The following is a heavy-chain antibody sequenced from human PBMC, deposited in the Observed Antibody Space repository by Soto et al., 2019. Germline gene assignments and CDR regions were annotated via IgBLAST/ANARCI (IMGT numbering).Heavy chain of an antibody. CDR3: TVGGAGHPFDY. CDR2: IPYSGST. V-gene: IGHV4-59*11. J-gene: IGHJ4*02. CDR1: GVSITSHY. Sequence: QVQLQESGPGLVKPSETLSLTCTVSGVSITSHYWTWIRQPPGKGLEWIGNIPYSGSTNYRPSLRGRVIISVDTSENQSSLKLSSVTTADTAVYYCTVGGAGHPFDYWGQGTLVTVSS. D-gene: IGHD3-16*01.